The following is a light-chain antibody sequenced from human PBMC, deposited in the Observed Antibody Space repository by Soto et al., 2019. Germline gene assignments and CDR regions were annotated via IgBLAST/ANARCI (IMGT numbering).Light chain of an antibody. CDR3: SSYPSTSTLV. CDR2: DVS. Sequence: QSVLTQPASVSGSPGQSITISCTGTSSDVGGYNYVSWYQQHPGKAPKLMTYDVSLRPSGISNRFSGSKSGNTASLTISGLQAEDEADYYRSSYPSTSTLVFGTWTKVTVL. V-gene: IGLV2-14*01. CDR1: SSDVGGYNY. J-gene: IGLJ1*01.